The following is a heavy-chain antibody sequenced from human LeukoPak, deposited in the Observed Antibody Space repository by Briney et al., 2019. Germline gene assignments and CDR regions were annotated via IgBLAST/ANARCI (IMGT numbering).Heavy chain of an antibody. CDR1: GGSISSYY. Sequence: SETLSLTCTVSGGSISSYYWSWIRQPPGKGLEWIGYIYTSGSTNYNPSLKSRVTISVDTSKNQFSLKLSSVTAADTAVYYCARGRRGSYFSLDYWGQGTLVTVSS. CDR2: IYTSGST. D-gene: IGHD1-26*01. CDR3: ARGRRGSYFSLDY. J-gene: IGHJ4*02. V-gene: IGHV4-4*09.